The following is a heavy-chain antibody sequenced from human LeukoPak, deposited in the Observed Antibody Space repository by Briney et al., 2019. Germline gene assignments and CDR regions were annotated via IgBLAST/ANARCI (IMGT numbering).Heavy chain of an antibody. Sequence: SQTLSLTCAISGDSVSSNSAAWNWIRQSPSRGLEWLERTYYRSKWYNGYAVSVKSRITINPDTSKNQFSLQLNSVTPEDTAVYYCARDDDLAAAGIYYIWGQGTLVTVSS. CDR1: GDSVSSNSAA. D-gene: IGHD6-13*01. V-gene: IGHV6-1*01. CDR3: ARDDDLAAAGIYYI. J-gene: IGHJ4*02. CDR2: TYYRSKWYN.